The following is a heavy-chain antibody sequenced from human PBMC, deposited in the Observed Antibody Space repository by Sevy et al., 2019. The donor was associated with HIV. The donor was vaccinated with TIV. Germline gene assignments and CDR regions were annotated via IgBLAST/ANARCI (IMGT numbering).Heavy chain of an antibody. J-gene: IGHJ3*02. CDR1: GFSFSNHA. CDR2: ILNDGSHE. CDR3: ARDRKVLLVVYAIPFDAFDI. Sequence: GGSLRLSCAASGFSFSNHAMHWVRQGPGKGPEWVAFILNDGSHEYYADSVKGRFTISRDNSKNTLYLQMNSLRPEDTAVYYCARDRKVLLVVYAIPFDAFDIWGQGTMVTVSS. D-gene: IGHD2-8*01. V-gene: IGHV3-30*02.